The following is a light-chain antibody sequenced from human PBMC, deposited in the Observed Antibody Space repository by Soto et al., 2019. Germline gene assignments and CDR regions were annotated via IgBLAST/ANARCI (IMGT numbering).Light chain of an antibody. CDR3: QQYNDCPQT. CDR1: QSVATN. V-gene: IGKV3-15*01. CDR2: GAS. Sequence: TVMTQSPSTLSASPGDRVTLSCRASQSVATNLAWYQQRPGQAPRLLIYGASKRAIGLPARFSGSGSGTEFTLTISSLQSEDFAVYYCQQYNDCPQTFGQGTKVDI. J-gene: IGKJ1*01.